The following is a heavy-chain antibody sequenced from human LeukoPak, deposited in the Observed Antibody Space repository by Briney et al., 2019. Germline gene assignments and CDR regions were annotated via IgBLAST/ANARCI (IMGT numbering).Heavy chain of an antibody. CDR1: GGSISSGGYY. CDR2: IYYSGST. D-gene: IGHD3-10*01. V-gene: IGHV4-31*03. J-gene: IGHJ4*02. CDR3: ARGPDNPGEYYFDY. Sequence: SETLSLTRTVSGGSISSGGYYWSWIRQHPGKGLEWIGYIYYSGSTYYNPSLKSRVTISVDTSKNQFSLKLSSVTAADTAVYYCARGPDNPGEYYFDYWGQGTLVTVSS.